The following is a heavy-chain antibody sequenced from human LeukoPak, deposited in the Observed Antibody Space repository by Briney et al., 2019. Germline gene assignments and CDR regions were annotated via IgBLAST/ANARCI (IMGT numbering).Heavy chain of an antibody. V-gene: IGHV3-11*04. CDR3: ARGYCSGGSCYIFDY. CDR1: GFTFSDYY. Sequence: GGSLRLSCAASGFTFSDYYMSWIRQAPGKGLEWISYISRSGSAIYYADSVKGRFTISRDNAKNSLYLQMNSLRAEDTAVYYCARGYCSGGSCYIFDYWGQGTLVTVSS. J-gene: IGHJ4*02. D-gene: IGHD2-15*01. CDR2: ISRSGSAI.